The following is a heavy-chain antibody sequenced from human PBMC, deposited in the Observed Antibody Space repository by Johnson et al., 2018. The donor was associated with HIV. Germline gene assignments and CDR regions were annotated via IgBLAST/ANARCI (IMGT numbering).Heavy chain of an antibody. CDR2: INWNGAIT. CDR3: ARHYGWGDHWDAFDI. J-gene: IGHJ3*02. CDR1: GFTFHDYA. D-gene: IGHD4-17*01. V-gene: IGHV3-20*04. Sequence: MLLVESGGGVVRPGGSLRLSCAASGFTFHDYAMSWVRQAPGKGLEWVSGINWNGAITGYAGSVKGRFIISRDNAKNSLYLQMNTLRAEDTALYYCARHYGWGDHWDAFDIWGQGTMVTVSS.